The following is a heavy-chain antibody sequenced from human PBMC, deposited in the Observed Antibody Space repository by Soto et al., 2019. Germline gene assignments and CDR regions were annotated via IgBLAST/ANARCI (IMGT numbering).Heavy chain of an antibody. CDR3: ATVATHSYNWADP. D-gene: IGHD3-3*02. V-gene: IGHV3-74*01. CDR2: INADGTTT. J-gene: IGHJ5*02. CDR1: GFTFSTYW. Sequence: EVHLVESGGGLVQPGGSLRLSCAASGFTFSTYWMHWVRQAPGKGLVWVSRINADGTTTTYADSVKGRFTISRDNAKNTLYLQMNSLRAEDTAVYFCATVATHSYNWADPWGQGTLVTISS.